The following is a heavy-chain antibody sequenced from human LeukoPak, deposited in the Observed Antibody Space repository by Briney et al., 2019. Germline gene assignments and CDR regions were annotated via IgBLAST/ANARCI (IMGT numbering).Heavy chain of an antibody. CDR1: GYTFTGYY. CDR3: ARDAQWELRAFDV. J-gene: IGHJ3*01. CDR2: IIPVFDRP. D-gene: IGHD1-26*01. Sequence: SVKVSCKASGYTFTGYYMHWVRQAPGQGLEWMGGIIPVFDRPTYAQKFEGRVTITADKSTNTTYMEISSLTSDDTAVYYCARDAQWELRAFDVWGQGTMVIVSS. V-gene: IGHV1-69*06.